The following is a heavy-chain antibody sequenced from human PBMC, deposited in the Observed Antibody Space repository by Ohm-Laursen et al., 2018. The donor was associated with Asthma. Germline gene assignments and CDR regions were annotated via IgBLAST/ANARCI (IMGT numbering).Heavy chain of an antibody. CDR2: GGSYYDGGLK. CDR3: AREPPYYYGMDV. CDR1: GFTFRSYA. Sequence: SLRLSCTASGFTFRSYAMHWVRQAPGKGLEWVAVGGSYYDGGLKYYADSVNGRFTVSRDDSKNTLYLQMNSLRAEDTAVYYCAREPPYYYGMDVWGQGTTVTVSS. V-gene: IGHV3-30-3*01. J-gene: IGHJ6*02.